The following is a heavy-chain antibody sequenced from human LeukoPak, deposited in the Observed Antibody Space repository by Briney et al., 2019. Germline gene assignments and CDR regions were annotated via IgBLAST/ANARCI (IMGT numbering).Heavy chain of an antibody. CDR1: GYAFTIYD. J-gene: IGHJ5*02. CDR2: MNPNSGNT. D-gene: IGHD3-3*01. Sequence: ASVKLSCTSAGYAFTIYDINWVRQVTGQGLEWMGWMNPNSGNTGYAYKFQGRVTMTRNTPISTAYMELRSLRSEDTAVYYCARVRATRFLEWSHSNWFDPWGQGTLVTVSS. CDR3: ARVRATRFLEWSHSNWFDP. V-gene: IGHV1-8*01.